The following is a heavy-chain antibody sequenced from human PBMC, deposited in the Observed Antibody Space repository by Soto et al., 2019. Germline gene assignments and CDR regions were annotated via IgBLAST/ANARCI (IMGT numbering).Heavy chain of an antibody. J-gene: IGHJ4*02. V-gene: IGHV4-34*01. CDR2: INHSGST. Sequence: SETLSLTCAGYGGSFSGYYWSWIRQPPGKGLEWIGEINHSGSTNYNPSLKSRVTISVDTSKNQFSLKLSSVTAADTAVYYCARGRRSGEGDYWGQGTLVT. CDR1: GGSFSGYY. CDR3: ARGRRSGEGDY. D-gene: IGHD3-16*01.